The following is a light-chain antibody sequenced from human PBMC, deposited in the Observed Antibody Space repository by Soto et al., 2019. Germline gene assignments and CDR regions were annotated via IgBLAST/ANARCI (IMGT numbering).Light chain of an antibody. V-gene: IGKV1-5*03. J-gene: IGKJ2*01. CDR3: QHYNNYPLA. Sequence: DIQMTQSPSTLSASVGDRVTITCRASQSISIWLAWYQQKTGQAPKLLIYTASTLGRGVPSRFSGSGSGTEFTLTFSSLQPDDFATYYCQHYNNYPLAFGQGTKLEIK. CDR1: QSISIW. CDR2: TAS.